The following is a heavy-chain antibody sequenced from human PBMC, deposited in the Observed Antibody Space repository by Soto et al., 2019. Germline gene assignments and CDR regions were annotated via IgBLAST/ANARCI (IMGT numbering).Heavy chain of an antibody. CDR2: IDPSDSYT. D-gene: IGHD3-10*01. CDR3: ARTSGPRAAVTP. J-gene: IGHJ5*02. CDR1: GYSFTSYW. V-gene: IGHV5-10-1*01. Sequence: GDSLKISCKGSGYSFTSYWISWVRQMPGKGLEWMGRIDPSDSYTNYSPSFQGHVTISADKSISTAYLQWSSLNASDTAMYYCARTSGPRAAVTPWGQGTLGTGAS.